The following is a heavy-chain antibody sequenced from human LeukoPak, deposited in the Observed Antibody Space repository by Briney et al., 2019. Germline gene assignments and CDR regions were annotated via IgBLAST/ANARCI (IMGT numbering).Heavy chain of an antibody. V-gene: IGHV1-46*03. CDR2: INPSGGST. Sequence: GVSVKVSCKASGYTFTSYYMHWVRQAPGQGLEWMGIINPSGGSTSYAQKFQGRVTMTRDTSTSTVYMELSSLRSEDTAVYYCARGDGSGSYPPKTFDYWGQGALVTVSS. J-gene: IGHJ4*02. D-gene: IGHD3-10*01. CDR3: ARGDGSGSYPPKTFDY. CDR1: GYTFTSYY.